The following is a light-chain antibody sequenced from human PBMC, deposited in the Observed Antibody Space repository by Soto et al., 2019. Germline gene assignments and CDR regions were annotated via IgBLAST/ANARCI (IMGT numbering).Light chain of an antibody. V-gene: IGLV2-23*01. CDR1: RSDVGSYNL. J-gene: IGLJ1*01. Sequence: QSVLTQPASVSGSPGQSITISCTGNRSDVGSYNLVSWYQQHPGKAPKLMIYEGSKRASGVSNRFSGSKSGNTASLTISGLQAEDEADYYCCSYAGSSTSVFGTGTKVTVL. CDR3: CSYAGSSTSV. CDR2: EGS.